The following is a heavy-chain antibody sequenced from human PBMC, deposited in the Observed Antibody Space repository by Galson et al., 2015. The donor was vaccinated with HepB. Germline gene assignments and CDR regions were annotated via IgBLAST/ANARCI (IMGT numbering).Heavy chain of an antibody. V-gene: IGHV3-53*01. CDR2: IYTGGPT. D-gene: IGHD3-10*01. CDR1: GFTVRTNN. J-gene: IGHJ4*02. CDR3: ARKLWFGEPFDY. Sequence: PRLSCAASGFTVRTNNITWVRQPQGKGLGGVSVIYTGGPTYYAASVKGRFPISRDISKNTLYLQMNRLRAEDTAVYYCARKLWFGEPFDYWGQGTLVTVSS.